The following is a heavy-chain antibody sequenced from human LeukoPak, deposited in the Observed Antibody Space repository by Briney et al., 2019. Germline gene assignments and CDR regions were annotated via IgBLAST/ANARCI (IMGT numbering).Heavy chain of an antibody. J-gene: IGHJ3*02. CDR2: ISYDGSNK. Sequence: PGGSLRLSCAASGFTFSSYAMHWVRQAPGKGLGWVAVISYDGSNKYYADSVKGRFTISRDNSKNTLYMQMNSLRAEDTAVYYCARELPYSGSHGGVAFDIWGQGTMVTVSS. V-gene: IGHV3-30*04. CDR1: GFTFSSYA. D-gene: IGHD1-26*01. CDR3: ARELPYSGSHGGVAFDI.